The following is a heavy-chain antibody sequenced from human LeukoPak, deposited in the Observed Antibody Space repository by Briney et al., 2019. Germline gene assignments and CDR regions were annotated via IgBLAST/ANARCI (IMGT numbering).Heavy chain of an antibody. CDR3: ARERQDTVIHSGAFDI. Sequence: PGRSLRLSCAASGFTFSNYFMHWVRQAPGKGLEWVADIASDGSHRFYVESVKGRFTISRDNSKNTLYLQMNSLGPEDTAVYFCARERQDTVIHSGAFDIWGQGTMVTVSS. CDR2: IASDGSHR. CDR1: GFTFSNYF. V-gene: IGHV3-30-3*01. J-gene: IGHJ3*02. D-gene: IGHD2-21*02.